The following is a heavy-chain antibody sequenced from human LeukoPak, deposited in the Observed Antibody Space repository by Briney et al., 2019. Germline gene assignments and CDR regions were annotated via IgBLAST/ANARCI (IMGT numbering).Heavy chain of an antibody. J-gene: IGHJ4*02. Sequence: PGGSLRLSCAASGFRFSSYDMNWVRQAPGKGLELGSYISSSGTTIYYEDSVTGSFTISSDNAQNLLYLHMHSLRAEDTAVYYCARDHYYDSTFDYWGQGTVVTVSS. CDR1: GFRFSSYD. CDR3: ARDHYYDSTFDY. D-gene: IGHD3-22*01. CDR2: ISSSGTTI. V-gene: IGHV3-48*03.